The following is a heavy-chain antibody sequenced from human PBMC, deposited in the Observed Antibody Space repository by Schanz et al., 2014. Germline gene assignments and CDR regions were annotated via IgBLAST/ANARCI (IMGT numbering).Heavy chain of an antibody. CDR2: ISNSGYTI. D-gene: IGHD6-6*01. CDR3: ARPPPPYSSSPYYWYYGMDV. J-gene: IGHJ6*02. V-gene: IGHV3-11*01. Sequence: QVQLVESGGGLVKPGGSLRLSCAASGFTFSDYYMNWIRQAPGKGLEWVSYISNSGYTIYYADSVKGRFTISRDNAKNSLYLQMHSLRAENAPLFSCARPPPPYSSSPYYWYYGMDVWGQGTTVTVSS. CDR1: GFTFSDYY.